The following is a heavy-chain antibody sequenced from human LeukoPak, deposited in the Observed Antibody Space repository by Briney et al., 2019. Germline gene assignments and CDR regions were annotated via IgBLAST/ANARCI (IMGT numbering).Heavy chain of an antibody. CDR1: GFTFSDYY. D-gene: IGHD1-26*01. J-gene: IGHJ4*02. Sequence: GGSLRLSCAASGFTFSDYYMTWVRQAPGKGLERVSYISSSSNTVYCADSVKGRLTVSRDNANNSLYVQMTNLRAEDTAVYYCARRAMGATSFDYWGQGTLVTVSS. V-gene: IGHV3-11*04. CDR2: ISSSSNTV. CDR3: ARRAMGATSFDY.